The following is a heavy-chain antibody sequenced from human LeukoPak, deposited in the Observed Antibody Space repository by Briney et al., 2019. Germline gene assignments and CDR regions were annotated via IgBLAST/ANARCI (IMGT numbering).Heavy chain of an antibody. V-gene: IGHV3-23*05. CDR3: AKFEGATIPGWFNDY. Sequence: GGSLRLSCAASEFIFSDYAMGWVRQAPGKGLEGVSTIDKTTYPTFYADSVKDRFTISRDNSKNTLYLQMNSLRTEDTAVYFCAKFEGATIPGWFNDYWGQGILVTVSS. D-gene: IGHD6-19*01. J-gene: IGHJ4*02. CDR2: IDKTTYPT. CDR1: EFIFSDYA.